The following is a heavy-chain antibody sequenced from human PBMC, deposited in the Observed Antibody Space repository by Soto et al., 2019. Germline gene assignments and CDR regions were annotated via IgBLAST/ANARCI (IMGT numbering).Heavy chain of an antibody. CDR1: GFTFSSYA. D-gene: IGHD3-9*01. J-gene: IGHJ4*02. CDR3: ARHYDILNCYFGY. CDR2: ISYDGSNK. V-gene: IGHV3-30-3*01. Sequence: PGGSLRLSCAASGFTFSSYAMHWVRQAPGKGLEWVAVISYDGSNKYYADSVKGRFTISRDNSKNTLYLQMNSLRAEDTAVYYCARHYDILNCYFGYWGQGTLVTVSS.